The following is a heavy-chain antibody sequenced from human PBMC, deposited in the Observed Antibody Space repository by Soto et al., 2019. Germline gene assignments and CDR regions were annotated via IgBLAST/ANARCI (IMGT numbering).Heavy chain of an antibody. D-gene: IGHD6-19*01. CDR1: GIDFSNYA. J-gene: IGHJ4*02. CDR3: AKDGNWLDVFLDL. V-gene: IGHV3-23*01. CDR2: SSTSGRST. Sequence: GGSLRLSCVVSGIDFSNYAMTWVRQAPGKGLEWVAISSTSGRSTYHADSVRGRFTISRDNSKNTLYLHMTNLRAEDTAVYYCAKDGNWLDVFLDLWGKGTPVSVSS.